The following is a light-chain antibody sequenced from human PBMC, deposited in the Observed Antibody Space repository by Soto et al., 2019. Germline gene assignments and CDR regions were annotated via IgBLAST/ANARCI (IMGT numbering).Light chain of an antibody. CDR1: QSISSY. Sequence: EIQITQSQSSLSAFVGDRFAITCRASQSISSYLNWYQQKPGKAPKLLIYAASSLQRGVPSRFSGGGSGTDFTLTISSLQPEDFATYYCQQSYNTPPTFGQGSKVAI. V-gene: IGKV1-39*01. J-gene: IGKJ1*01. CDR2: AAS. CDR3: QQSYNTPPT.